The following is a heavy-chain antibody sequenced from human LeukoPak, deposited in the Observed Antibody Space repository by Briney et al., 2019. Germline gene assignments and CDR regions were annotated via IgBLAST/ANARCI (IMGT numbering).Heavy chain of an antibody. CDR3: ARAMMTTGGGVFGY. Sequence: PGGSLRLSCAASGFTFSSYEMNWVRQAPGKGLEWVSYISSSRGAIYYADSVKDRFTISRDNGKNSLYLQMNSLRAEDTAVYFCARAMMTTGGGVFGYWGQGTQVTVSS. J-gene: IGHJ4*02. CDR1: GFTFSSYE. D-gene: IGHD3-3*01. CDR2: ISSSRGAI. V-gene: IGHV3-48*03.